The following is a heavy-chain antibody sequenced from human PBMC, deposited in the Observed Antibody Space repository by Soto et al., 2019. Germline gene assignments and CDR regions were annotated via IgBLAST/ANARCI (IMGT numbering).Heavy chain of an antibody. CDR1: GFTFSSYA. D-gene: IGHD4-4*01. V-gene: IGHV3-30-3*01. CDR3: ARAGADYSNYWDWFDP. J-gene: IGHJ5*02. CDR2: ISYDGSNK. Sequence: PGGSLRLSCAASGFTFSSYAMHWVRQAPGKGLEWVAVISYDGSNKYYADSVKGRFTISRDNSKNTLYLQMNSLRAEDTAVYYCARAGADYSNYWDWFDPWGQGTLVTVSS.